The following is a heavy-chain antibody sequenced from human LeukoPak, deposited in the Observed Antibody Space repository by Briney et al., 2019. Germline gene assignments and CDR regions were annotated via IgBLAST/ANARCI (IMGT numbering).Heavy chain of an antibody. Sequence: GRSLRLSCAASGFTFSSYAMHWVRQAPGKGLEWVAVISYDGSNKYYADSVKGRFTISRDNSKNTLYLQMNSLRAEDTAVYYCARSYYEYYYDSSGYYRPYFDYWGQGTLVTVSS. V-gene: IGHV3-30*04. D-gene: IGHD3-22*01. J-gene: IGHJ4*02. CDR3: ARSYYEYYYDSSGYYRPYFDY. CDR1: GFTFSSYA. CDR2: ISYDGSNK.